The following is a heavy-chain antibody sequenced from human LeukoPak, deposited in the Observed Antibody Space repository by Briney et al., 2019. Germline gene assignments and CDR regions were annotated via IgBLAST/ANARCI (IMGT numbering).Heavy chain of an antibody. D-gene: IGHD3-10*01. Sequence: PSETLSLTCAVSGGSISSGGYSWSWIRQPPGKGLEWIGYIYYSGSTYYNPSLKSRVTISVDTSKNQFSLELSSVTAADTAVYYCARAVGSGSFQTYYYYMDVWGKGTTVTISS. CDR1: GGSISSGGYS. V-gene: IGHV4-30-4*07. J-gene: IGHJ6*03. CDR2: IYYSGST. CDR3: ARAVGSGSFQTYYYYMDV.